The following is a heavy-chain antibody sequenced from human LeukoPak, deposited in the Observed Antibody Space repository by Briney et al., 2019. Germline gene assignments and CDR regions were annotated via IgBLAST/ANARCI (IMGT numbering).Heavy chain of an antibody. CDR1: GFTFSDYY. CDR3: AKLRSSSCYSGIHY. D-gene: IGHD2-15*01. Sequence: PGGSLRLSCAASGFTFSDYYMSWIRQAPGKGLERVSYISSSGSTIYYADSVKGRFTISRDNAKNSLYLQMNSLRAEDAALYFCAKLRSSSCYSGIHYWGQGTLVTVSS. V-gene: IGHV3-11*01. CDR2: ISSSGSTI. J-gene: IGHJ4*02.